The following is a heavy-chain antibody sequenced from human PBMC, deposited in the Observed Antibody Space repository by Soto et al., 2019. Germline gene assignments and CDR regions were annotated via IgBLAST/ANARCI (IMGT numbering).Heavy chain of an antibody. CDR1: GGTFNTYA. Sequence: QVQLVQSGAEMKKPGSSVKVSCQSSGGTFNTYAMNWLRQAPGQGPEWMGDISPMFGAANYAPKFQGRVTITADESTCTSYLQLSSLTSEDPALYFCAREVQVHTPAFVYWGQGTLVTVSS. CDR3: AREVQVHTPAFVY. J-gene: IGHJ4*02. D-gene: IGHD3-10*01. CDR2: ISPMFGAA. V-gene: IGHV1-69*19.